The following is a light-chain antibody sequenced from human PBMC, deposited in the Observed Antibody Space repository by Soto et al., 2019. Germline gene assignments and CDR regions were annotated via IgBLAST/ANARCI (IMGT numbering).Light chain of an antibody. J-gene: IGKJ5*01. CDR2: NVA. CDR3: LQGTHWPPLT. Sequence: DVVLTQSPLSLPVTLGQPASISCRSSQSLVYSDGNTYLNWFQQRPGQSPRRLIYNVAKRASGGPDRMFGSGAGTKFTLQISRVEADEVGVYYCLQGTHWPPLTFGQGTQLEIK. CDR1: QSLVYSDGNTY. V-gene: IGKV2-30*01.